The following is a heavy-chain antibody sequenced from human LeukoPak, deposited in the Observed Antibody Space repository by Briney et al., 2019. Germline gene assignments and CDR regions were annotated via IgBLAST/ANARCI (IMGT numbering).Heavy chain of an antibody. CDR3: ARHAYSGSYFDF. CDR1: GGSISGSRHY. Sequence: SETLSLTCTVSGGSISGSRHYWGWIRQPPGKGLEWIGAIYYSGSAYYNPSLKSRVTMSVDTSKNQFSLRLSSVTAADTAVYYCARHAYSGSYFDFWGQGALVTVSS. V-gene: IGHV4-39*01. J-gene: IGHJ4*02. CDR2: IYYSGSA. D-gene: IGHD1-26*01.